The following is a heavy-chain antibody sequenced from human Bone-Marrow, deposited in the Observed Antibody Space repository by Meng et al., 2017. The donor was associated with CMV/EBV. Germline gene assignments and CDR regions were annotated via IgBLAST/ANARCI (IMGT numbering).Heavy chain of an antibody. CDR3: ASMYYYDSSGYYYSPTEPNDAFDI. J-gene: IGHJ3*02. V-gene: IGHV4-34*01. D-gene: IGHD3-22*01. CDR2: INHSGST. Sequence: SETLSLTCADYGGSFSGYYWSWIRQPPGKGLEWIGEINHSGSTNYNPSLKSRVTISVDTSKNQFSLKLSSVTAADTAVYYCASMYYYDSSGYYYSPTEPNDAFDIWGQGTMVTVSS. CDR1: GGSFSGYY.